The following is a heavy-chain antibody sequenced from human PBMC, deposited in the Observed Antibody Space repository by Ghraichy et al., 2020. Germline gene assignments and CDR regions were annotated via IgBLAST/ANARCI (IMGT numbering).Heavy chain of an antibody. D-gene: IGHD5-18*01. Sequence: SETLSLTCIVSGGSISTYYWSWIRQPPGKGLEWIGYIYYSGSTNYNPSLKSRVTISLETSKNQFSLKLSSVTAADTAVYYCARAYKPSLGYSYYWYFDLWGRGTLVTVSS. CDR1: GGSISTYY. CDR3: ARAYKPSLGYSYYWYFDL. V-gene: IGHV4-59*08. CDR2: IYYSGST. J-gene: IGHJ2*01.